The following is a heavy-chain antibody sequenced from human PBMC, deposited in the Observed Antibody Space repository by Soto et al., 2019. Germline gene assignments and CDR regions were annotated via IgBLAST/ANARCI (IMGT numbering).Heavy chain of an antibody. Sequence: SETLSLTCTVSGGSISSGGYYWSWIRQHPGKGLEWIGYIYYSGSTYYNPSLKSRVTISVDTSKNQFSLKLSSVTAADTAVYYCASASAWGSSWYGSFDYWGQGTLVTVSS. J-gene: IGHJ4*02. CDR2: IYYSGST. CDR3: ASASAWGSSWYGSFDY. D-gene: IGHD6-13*01. V-gene: IGHV4-31*03. CDR1: GGSISSGGYY.